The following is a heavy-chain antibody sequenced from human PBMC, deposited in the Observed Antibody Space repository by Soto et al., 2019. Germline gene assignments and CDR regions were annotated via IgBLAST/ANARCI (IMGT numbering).Heavy chain of an antibody. D-gene: IGHD3-9*01. V-gene: IGHV4-4*02. CDR1: GSSIISSNW. J-gene: IGHJ4*02. CDR3: ARRDWSGSTSHFYFDY. CDR2: IYHSGST. Sequence: SETLSLTCAVSGSSIISSNWWNCVRQPPGKGLEWIGEIYHSGSTYYKPSLKSRVAMSVDASKNQFSLKLTSATAADTAVYYCARRDWSGSTSHFYFDYWGQGVLVTVSS.